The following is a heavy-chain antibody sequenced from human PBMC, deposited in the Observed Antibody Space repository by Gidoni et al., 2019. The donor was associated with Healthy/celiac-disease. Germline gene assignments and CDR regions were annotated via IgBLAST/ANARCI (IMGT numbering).Heavy chain of an antibody. CDR2: IKSKTDGGTT. V-gene: IGHV3-15*01. J-gene: IGHJ6*02. Sequence: EVQLVESGGGLVTPGGSLRLSCAASGFTFSTAWMRWVRQAPGKGLEWVGRIKSKTDGGTTDYAAPVKGRFTISRDDSKNTLYLQMNSLKTEDTAVYYCTTGVSAGTNYYYYYGMDVWGQGTTVTVS. D-gene: IGHD6-19*01. CDR3: TTGVSAGTNYYYYYGMDV. CDR1: GFTFSTAW.